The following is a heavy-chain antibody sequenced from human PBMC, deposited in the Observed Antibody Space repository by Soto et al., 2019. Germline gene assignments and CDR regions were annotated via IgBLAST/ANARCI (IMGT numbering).Heavy chain of an antibody. J-gene: IGHJ3*01. D-gene: IGHD3-9*01. CDR3: ARSPGGYYID. CDR1: GYTFTSYG. CDR2: ISGYNGNT. V-gene: IGHV1-18*01. Sequence: ASVKVSCKASGYTFTSYGISWVRQAPGQGLEWMGWISGYNGNTNLAQKLQGRVTMTTDTPTSTAFMELRSLRSDDTAVYYCARSPGGYYIDWGQGTMVTVSS.